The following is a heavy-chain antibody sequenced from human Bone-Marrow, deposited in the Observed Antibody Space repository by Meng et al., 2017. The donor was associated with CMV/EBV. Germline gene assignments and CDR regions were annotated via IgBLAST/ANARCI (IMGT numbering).Heavy chain of an antibody. J-gene: IGHJ4*02. V-gene: IGHV1-2*02. Sequence: AQLVQSGGEVTKPGAPVKVSCNASGYTVTDYYIHWVRQAPGQWLEWMGWINPNDDTNYAQNFQGRVTMTRDMSINTVYMELSRLTSDDTAVYYCARSSGWSRFDYWGLGTLVTVSS. CDR3: ARSSGWSRFDY. D-gene: IGHD6-19*01. CDR2: INPNDDT. CDR1: GYTVTDYY.